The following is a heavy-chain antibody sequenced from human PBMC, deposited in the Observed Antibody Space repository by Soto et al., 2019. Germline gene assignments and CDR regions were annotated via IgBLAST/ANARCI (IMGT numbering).Heavy chain of an antibody. D-gene: IGHD3-10*01. V-gene: IGHV6-1*01. CDR1: GDSVSSYSAA. J-gene: IGHJ5*02. CDR2: TYYRSRFFS. CDR3: VRDRYSSSGWFDP. Sequence: PSQTLSLTCAISGDSVSSYSAAWNWIRQSPSGGLEWLGRTYYRSRFFSDYAESVKSRIVINPDTSKNQLSLQLKSVTPEDTAVYYCVRDRYSSSGWFDPWGQGTLVTVSS.